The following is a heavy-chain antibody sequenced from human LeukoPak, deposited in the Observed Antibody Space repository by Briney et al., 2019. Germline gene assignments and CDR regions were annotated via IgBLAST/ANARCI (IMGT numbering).Heavy chain of an antibody. CDR1: GFTVSSNY. CDR2: STATGAGT. D-gene: IGHD3-10*01. J-gene: IGHJ3*01. Sequence: PGGSLRLSCAASGFTVSSNYMSWVRQVPGRGLEWVSSSTATGAGTDESDSVRGRFTISRDNSRHTLFLQMNSLRVEDTAVYYCAKSLWFGVPRGAFDFWGRGTTVTVSS. CDR3: AKSLWFGVPRGAFDF. V-gene: IGHV3-23*01.